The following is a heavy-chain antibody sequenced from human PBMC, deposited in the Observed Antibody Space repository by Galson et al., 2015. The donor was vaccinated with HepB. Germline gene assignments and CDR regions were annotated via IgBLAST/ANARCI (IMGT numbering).Heavy chain of an antibody. V-gene: IGHV5-51*01. Sequence: SGAEAKKPGESLKISCEGSGYSFTNYWIGWVRQMPGKGLEWMGIIYPDSDTRYSPSFQGQVTISADKSFSTAYLQWSSLKASDTASYYCARPYTSGRYDWGHWGQGPWSPSPQ. J-gene: IGHJ1*01. CDR2: IYPDSDT. CDR3: ARPYTSGRYDWGH. D-gene: IGHD6-19*01. CDR1: GYSFTNYW.